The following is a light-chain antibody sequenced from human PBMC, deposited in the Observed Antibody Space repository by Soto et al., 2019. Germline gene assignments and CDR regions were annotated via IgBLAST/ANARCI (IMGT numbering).Light chain of an antibody. V-gene: IGLV1-47*01. Sequence: QSVVPQSPPASGTPGQRVTISCSGSASTIGRNYVYWYQQLPGTAPKLLIYRNSQRPSGVPDRFSGSKSGTSASLAISGLRSEDEADYYCAAWDDNLSGLYVFGAGTKVTVL. CDR3: AAWDDNLSGLYV. CDR1: ASTIGRNY. J-gene: IGLJ1*01. CDR2: RNS.